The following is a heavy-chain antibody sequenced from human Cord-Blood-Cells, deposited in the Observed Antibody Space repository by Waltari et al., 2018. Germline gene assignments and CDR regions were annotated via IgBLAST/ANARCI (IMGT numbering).Heavy chain of an antibody. CDR3: ASGKVGISGYFDL. CDR1: GGSFSGYY. CDR2: INHSGST. Sequence: QVQLQQWGAGLLKPSENLSLTYAVYGGSFSGYYWSVIRQPPGKGLGWIGEINHSGSTNQHPALKSRVTISVDTSNNQFSLKLSSVTAADTAVYYCASGKVGISGYFDLWGRGTLVTVSS. J-gene: IGHJ2*01. D-gene: IGHD1-26*01. V-gene: IGHV4-34*01.